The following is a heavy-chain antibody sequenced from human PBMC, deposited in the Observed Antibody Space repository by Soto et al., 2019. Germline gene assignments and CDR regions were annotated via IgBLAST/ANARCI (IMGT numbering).Heavy chain of an antibody. V-gene: IGHV4-39*01. CDR3: ARLHGYCISSSCHGHYAMDV. CDR1: GGPLSSSSYY. D-gene: IGHD2-2*01. J-gene: IGHJ6*02. Sequence: SETPSLTCPVSGGPLSSSSYYLGWVRQPPGEGLEWIGSIYYSGSTYYNPSLKSRVTISVDTSKNQFSLKLSSVTAADTAVYYCARLHGYCISSSCHGHYAMDVWGQGTTVTVS. CDR2: IYYSGST.